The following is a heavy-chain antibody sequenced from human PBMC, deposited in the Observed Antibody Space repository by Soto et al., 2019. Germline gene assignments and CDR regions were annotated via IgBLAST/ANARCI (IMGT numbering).Heavy chain of an antibody. Sequence: QVQLVESGGGVVQPGRSLRLSCAASGLTLSRFAMHWVRQAPGKGLEWVAVIGYDGSNKDYADSVKGRFTISRDNSKNTLYLQMNTRRAEDTAVYYCARDPVNYYGSWTYGMDVWGQGTTVTVSS. CDR3: ARDPVNYYGSWTYGMDV. CDR1: GLTLSRFA. D-gene: IGHD3-10*01. CDR2: IGYDGSNK. J-gene: IGHJ6*02. V-gene: IGHV3-30-3*01.